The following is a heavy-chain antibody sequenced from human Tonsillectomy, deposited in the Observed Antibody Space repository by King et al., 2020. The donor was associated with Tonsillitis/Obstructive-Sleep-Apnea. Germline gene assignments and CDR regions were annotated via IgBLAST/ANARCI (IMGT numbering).Heavy chain of an antibody. CDR2: IGTAGDT. V-gene: IGHV3-13*01. Sequence: VQLVESGGGLVQPGGSLRLSCAASGFTFSTYDMHWVRQATGKALEWVSAIGTAGDTYYPGSVKGRFTISRENAKNSLYLQMTSLRAGDTAVYYCARGSSGWYKAPFFDYWGQGTLVTVSS. D-gene: IGHD6-19*01. CDR1: GFTFSTYD. J-gene: IGHJ4*02. CDR3: ARGSSGWYKAPFFDY.